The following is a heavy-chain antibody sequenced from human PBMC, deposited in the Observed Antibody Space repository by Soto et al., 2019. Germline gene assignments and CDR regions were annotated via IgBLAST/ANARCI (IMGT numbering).Heavy chain of an antibody. D-gene: IGHD3-22*01. CDR2: ISGGGGST. CDR1: GFTFSSYA. CDR3: ATSYDSSGYYFALEYFQH. V-gene: IGHV3-23*01. J-gene: IGHJ1*01. Sequence: GGSLRLSCAASGFTFSSYAMSWVRQAPGKGLEWVPAISGGGGSTYYADSVKGRFTISRDNSKNTLYLQMNSLRAEDTAVYYCATSYDSSGYYFALEYFQHWGQGTLVTVSS.